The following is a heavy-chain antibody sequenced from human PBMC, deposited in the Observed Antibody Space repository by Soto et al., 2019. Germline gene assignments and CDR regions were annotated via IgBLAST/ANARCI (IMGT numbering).Heavy chain of an antibody. CDR3: AKGPEQLVHGVFDS. CDR2: IDVGGGGT. D-gene: IGHD6-6*01. CDR1: GFTLSSCV. Sequence: GGSLRLSCAASGFTLSSCVMSWVRQAPGKGLEWVSGIDVGGGGTYYADSVKGRFTISRDNSKNTLYLQMNSLRADDTAVYYCAKGPEQLVHGVFDSWGQGTLVTGSS. V-gene: IGHV3-23*01. J-gene: IGHJ4*02.